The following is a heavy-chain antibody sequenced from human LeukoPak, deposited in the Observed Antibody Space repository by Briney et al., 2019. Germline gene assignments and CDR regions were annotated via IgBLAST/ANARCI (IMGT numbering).Heavy chain of an antibody. V-gene: IGHV3-23*01. D-gene: IGHD3-9*01. J-gene: IGHJ4*02. CDR3: AKDYDTLTGYYSLSDY. Sequence: GGSLRLSCAASGFTFNSYAMSWVRQAPGKGLEWVSVISGSGGSTSYADSVKGRFTVSRDNSKNILYLQMNSLRAEDTAIYYCAKDYDTLTGYYSLSDYWGQGTLVTVSS. CDR2: ISGSGGST. CDR1: GFTFNSYA.